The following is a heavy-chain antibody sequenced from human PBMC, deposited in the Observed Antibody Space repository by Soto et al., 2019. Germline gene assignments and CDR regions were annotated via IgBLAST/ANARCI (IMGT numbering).Heavy chain of an antibody. V-gene: IGHV3-30*18. D-gene: IGHD4-17*01. CDR3: AKDWGHGDYVFDN. Sequence: QVQLVESGGGVVQPGRSLRLSCAASGFSFNTFGIHWVRQAPGKGLEWVALISDDGRNKYFADSVKGRFTISGDNSNNTLYLQMNSLRAEDTAVYYCAKDWGHGDYVFDNWGQGTLVIVSS. J-gene: IGHJ4*02. CDR1: GFSFNTFG. CDR2: ISDDGRNK.